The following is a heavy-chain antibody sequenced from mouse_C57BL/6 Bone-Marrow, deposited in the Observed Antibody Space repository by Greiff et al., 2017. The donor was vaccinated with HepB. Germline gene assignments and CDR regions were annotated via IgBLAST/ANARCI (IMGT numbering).Heavy chain of an antibody. J-gene: IGHJ3*01. CDR3: ARDYGLFAY. D-gene: IGHD1-1*02. Sequence: QVQLQQPGAELVKPGASVKLSCKASGYTFTSYWMHWVKQRPGQGLEWIGMIHPNSGSTNYNEKFKSKATLTVDKSSSTAYIQLSSLTSEDSAVYYCARDYGLFAYWGQGTLVTVSA. V-gene: IGHV1-64*01. CDR1: GYTFTSYW. CDR2: IHPNSGST.